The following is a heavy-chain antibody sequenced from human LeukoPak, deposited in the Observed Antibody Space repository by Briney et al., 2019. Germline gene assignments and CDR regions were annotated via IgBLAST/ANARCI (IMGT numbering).Heavy chain of an antibody. V-gene: IGHV1-69*04. CDR3: ASLGYCSGGSCENWFDP. CDR1: GGTFSSYA. J-gene: IGHJ5*02. CDR2: IIPILGIA. D-gene: IGHD2-15*01. Sequence: GASVTVSCKASGGTFSSYAISWVRQAPGQGLEWMGRIIPILGIANYAQKFQGRVTITADKSTSTAYMELSSLRSEDTAVYYCASLGYCSGGSCENWFDPWGQGTLVTVSS.